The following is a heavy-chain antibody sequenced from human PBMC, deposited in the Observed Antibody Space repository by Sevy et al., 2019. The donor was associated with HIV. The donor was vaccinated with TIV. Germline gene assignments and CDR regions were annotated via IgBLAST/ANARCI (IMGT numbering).Heavy chain of an antibody. Sequence: GGSLRLSCTTSGFTFSYSGMYWVRQAPGKGLEWVTFIQYDGRNTHYADSVKGRFTISRDNSKNTLYLQMNSLRGDDTAVYYCAKNTAAVGTGGFDYWGQGALVTVSS. CDR3: AKNTAAVGTGGFDY. D-gene: IGHD6-13*01. J-gene: IGHJ4*02. CDR1: GFTFSYSG. V-gene: IGHV3-30*02. CDR2: IQYDGRNT.